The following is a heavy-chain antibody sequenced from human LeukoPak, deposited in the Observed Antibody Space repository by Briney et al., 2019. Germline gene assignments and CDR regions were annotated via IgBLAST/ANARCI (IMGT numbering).Heavy chain of an antibody. D-gene: IGHD6-13*01. V-gene: IGHV3-53*01. Sequence: AGGSLRLSCAASGFIVSSNYMTWVRQAPGKGLEWISVIYIDGTTYYADSVKGRFTISRDQANNTLYLQMNTLRDEDTAVYYCARGPRYSFYWGQGTLVSVSS. CDR2: IYIDGTT. CDR1: GFIVSSNY. J-gene: IGHJ4*02. CDR3: ARGPRYSFY.